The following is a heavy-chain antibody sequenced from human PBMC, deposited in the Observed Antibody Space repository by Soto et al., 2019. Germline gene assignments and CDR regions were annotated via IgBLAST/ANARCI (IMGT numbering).Heavy chain of an antibody. J-gene: IGHJ6*04. CDR3: ARDLWGYCGADCYPLDV. V-gene: IGHV4-59*01. CDR2: MYNTGST. D-gene: IGHD2-21*02. Sequence: QVRLQESGPGLVKPSETLSLTCTVSGGSISSYYWSWIRQPPGKGLEWIGYMYNTGSTIYNPSLKSRVTISVDTSNNQFSLKLNSVTAADTAVYYCARDLWGYCGADCYPLDVWGEGTTGTVSS. CDR1: GGSISSYY.